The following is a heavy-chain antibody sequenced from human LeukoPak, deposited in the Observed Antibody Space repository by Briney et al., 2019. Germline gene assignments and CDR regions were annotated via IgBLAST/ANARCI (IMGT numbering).Heavy chain of an antibody. J-gene: IGHJ6*03. Sequence: GGSLRLSCAASGFTFSSYAMNWVRQAPGKGLEWVSGIRVGGETHYADSVKGRFTISRDNAKNSLYLQMNSLRAEDTAVYYCARIVVVPAAIKYYYYYYMDVWGKGTTVTVSS. D-gene: IGHD2-2*01. CDR2: IRVGGET. CDR1: GFTFSSYA. V-gene: IGHV3-48*01. CDR3: ARIVVVPAAIKYYYYYYMDV.